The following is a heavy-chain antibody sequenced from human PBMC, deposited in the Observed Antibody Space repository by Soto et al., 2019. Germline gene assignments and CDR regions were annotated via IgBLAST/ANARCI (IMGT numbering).Heavy chain of an antibody. J-gene: IGHJ4*02. CDR1: GFTLSDAW. V-gene: IGHV3-15*01. D-gene: IGHD6-19*01. Sequence: EVQLVESGGGLVKPGGSLRLSCAASGFTLSDAWMSWVRQAPGKGLEWVGRIKSKTDGGAIDYAAPVRGRFTISRDDSENTLYLQMNSLKTEDTAVYYCTTPRSGWNNWGQGTLVTVSS. CDR3: TTPRSGWNN. CDR2: IKSKTDGGAI.